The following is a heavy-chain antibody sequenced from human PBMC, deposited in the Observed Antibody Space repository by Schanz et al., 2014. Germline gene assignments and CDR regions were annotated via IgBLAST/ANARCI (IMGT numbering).Heavy chain of an antibody. D-gene: IGHD3-10*01. CDR1: GGSISDSGAY. J-gene: IGHJ4*02. Sequence: QLQMQTSGPGLVRPWETLSLTCTVSGGSISDSGAYWGWFRQTPGKGLEWIANLFYGGSKYYNPSVESRVTRSVDGSTNQYSRRLGSVTAADTGVYYCARHNRVWFGKEGCWGQGTLVTVSS. V-gene: IGHV4-39*01. CDR3: ARHNRVWFGKEGC. CDR2: LFYGGSK.